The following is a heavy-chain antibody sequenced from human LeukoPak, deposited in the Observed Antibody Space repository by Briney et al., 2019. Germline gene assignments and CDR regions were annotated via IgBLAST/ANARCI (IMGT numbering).Heavy chain of an antibody. CDR3: ARGGYSSGFFGRSKLCPYYFDY. Sequence: PSETLSRTCAVYGGSFSGYYWSWIRQPPGKGPESIGEIKHSGSTNYNPSLKSRVTISVDTSKNQFSLKLSSVTAADTAVYYCARGGYSSGFFGRSKLCPYYFDYWGQGTLVTVSS. V-gene: IGHV4-34*01. J-gene: IGHJ4*02. CDR2: IKHSGST. CDR1: GGSFSGYY. D-gene: IGHD2-15*01.